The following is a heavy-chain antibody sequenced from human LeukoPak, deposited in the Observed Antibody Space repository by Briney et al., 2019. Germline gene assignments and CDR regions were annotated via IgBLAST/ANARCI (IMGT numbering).Heavy chain of an antibody. V-gene: IGHV5-51*01. CDR2: IYPGDSDT. J-gene: IGHJ4*01. CDR3: ARRRGHYDSSGYYFDY. Sequence: GGSLKISCKGSGYSFTSYWIGWVRQMPGKGLEWMGIIYPGDSDTRYSPSFQGQVTISADKSISTAYLQWSSLKASDTAMYYCARRRGHYDSSGYYFDYWGQGTLVTVSS. D-gene: IGHD3-22*01. CDR1: GYSFTSYW.